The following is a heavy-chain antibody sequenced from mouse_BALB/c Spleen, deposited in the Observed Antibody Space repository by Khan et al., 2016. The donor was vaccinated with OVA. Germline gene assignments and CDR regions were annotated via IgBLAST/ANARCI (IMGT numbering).Heavy chain of an antibody. CDR3: ARLEDI. D-gene: IGHD1-3*01. CDR2: IWAGGST. J-gene: IGHJ2*01. CDR1: GFSLTSYG. Sequence: QVQLKQSGPGLVAPSQSLSITCTVSGFSLTSYGVHWVRQPPGQGLEWLGVIWAGGSTNYNSALMSRLSISKDNSKSQVFLKMNSLQTADTAVYYCARLEDIWGQGTTLTVSS. V-gene: IGHV2-9*02.